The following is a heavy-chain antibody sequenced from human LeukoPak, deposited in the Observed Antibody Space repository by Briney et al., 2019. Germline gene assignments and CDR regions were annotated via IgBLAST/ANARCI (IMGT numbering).Heavy chain of an antibody. V-gene: IGHV3-7*01. D-gene: IGHD6-19*01. CDR2: IKQDGSEK. CDR3: ARDPYSSGWPSYYYYGMDV. Sequence: PGGSLRLSCAASGFTFSSYWMSWVRQAPGKGLEWVASIKQDGSEKYYVDSVKGRFTISRDNAKNSLYLQMNSLRAEDTAVYYCARDPYSSGWPSYYYYGMDVWGQGSTVTVSS. CDR1: GFTFSSYW. J-gene: IGHJ6*02.